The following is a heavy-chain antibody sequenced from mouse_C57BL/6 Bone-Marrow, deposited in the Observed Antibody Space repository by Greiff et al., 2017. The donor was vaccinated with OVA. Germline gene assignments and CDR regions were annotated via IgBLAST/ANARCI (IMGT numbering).Heavy chain of an antibody. CDR2: IFPGSGST. D-gene: IGHD4-1*01. Sequence: QVQLQQSGPWLVKPGASVKISCMASGYTFTDYYINWVKQRPGQGLEWIGWIFPGSGSTYYNEKFKGKGTITVDKSSSTAYMLLSSLTSEDSTVYFCGITGAFDYWGQGTTLTVSS. J-gene: IGHJ2*01. CDR1: GYTFTDYY. CDR3: GITGAFDY. V-gene: IGHV1-75*01.